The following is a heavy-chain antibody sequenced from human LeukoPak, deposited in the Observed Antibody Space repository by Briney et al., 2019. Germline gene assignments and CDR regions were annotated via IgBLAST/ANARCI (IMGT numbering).Heavy chain of an antibody. CDR2: IYYSGTT. V-gene: IGHV4-59*11. D-gene: IGHD3-22*01. Sequence: WETLSPTCTVSGGSISRHYWSWFRQTPGERPEWIAFIYYSGTTNYNPSLKGRVTISIDSSKNQFSLKLSSVTAADTAIYYCARGTGFYDSSGHYYWGYFDSWGQGTLVPVSS. CDR3: ARGTGFYDSSGHYYWGYFDS. CDR1: GGSISRHY. J-gene: IGHJ4*02.